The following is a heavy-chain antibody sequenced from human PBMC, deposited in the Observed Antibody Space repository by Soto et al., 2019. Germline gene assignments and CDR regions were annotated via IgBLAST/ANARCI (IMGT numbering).Heavy chain of an antibody. V-gene: IGHV4-30-4*08. CDR1: GGSISSADYY. D-gene: IGHD4-17*01. CDR3: FREPAGPIMVTTTENDAFDI. CDR2: SYFTGSS. Sequence: QVQLQESGPGLVKPSQTLSLICSVSGGSISSADYYWSWIRQPPGKGLEWIGYSYFTGSSFYNPSLRAPINIQLDTTNSQFSLNLSSVTAADTAVYYCFREPAGPIMVTTTENDAFDIWGHGTMVTVSS. J-gene: IGHJ3*02.